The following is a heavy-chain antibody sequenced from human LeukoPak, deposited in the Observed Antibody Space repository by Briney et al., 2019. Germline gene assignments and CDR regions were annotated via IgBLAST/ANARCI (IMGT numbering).Heavy chain of an antibody. Sequence: GGSLRPSCTASGFTFSSYGMHWVHQAPGKGLEWVAVIWYDGSNQQYADSVKGRFTISRDNSGNTVFLQMNSLRPEDTAVYYCAKGDSPDPFEHWGLGTLVTVSS. J-gene: IGHJ4*02. CDR2: IWYDGSNQ. V-gene: IGHV3-33*06. CDR3: AKGDSPDPFEH. D-gene: IGHD3-22*01. CDR1: GFTFSSYG.